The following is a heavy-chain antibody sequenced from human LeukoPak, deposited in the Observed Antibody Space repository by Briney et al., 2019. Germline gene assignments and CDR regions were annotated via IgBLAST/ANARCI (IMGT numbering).Heavy chain of an antibody. V-gene: IGHV3-7*01. Sequence: GGSLRLSCTASTFTLNNYWMSWVRQAPGKGLEWVANIKQDGSEKYYVDSVKGRFTISRDNAKNSLYLQMNSLRAGDTAVYYCARDKRGANWFDPWGQGTLVTVSS. CDR3: ARDKRGANWFDP. J-gene: IGHJ5*02. CDR1: TFTLNNYW. D-gene: IGHD1-26*01. CDR2: IKQDGSEK.